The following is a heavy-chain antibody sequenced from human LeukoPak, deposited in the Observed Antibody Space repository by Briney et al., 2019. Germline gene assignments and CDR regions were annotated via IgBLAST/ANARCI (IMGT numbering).Heavy chain of an antibody. Sequence: GGSLRLSCAASGFTFSGSAMHWVRQASGKGLEWVGRIRSKANSYATAYAASVKGRFTISRDDSKNTAYLQTNSLKTEDTAVYYCTRPGSSSWTFDYWGQGTLVTVSS. V-gene: IGHV3-73*01. D-gene: IGHD6-13*01. CDR3: TRPGSSSWTFDY. J-gene: IGHJ4*02. CDR2: IRSKANSYAT. CDR1: GFTFSGSA.